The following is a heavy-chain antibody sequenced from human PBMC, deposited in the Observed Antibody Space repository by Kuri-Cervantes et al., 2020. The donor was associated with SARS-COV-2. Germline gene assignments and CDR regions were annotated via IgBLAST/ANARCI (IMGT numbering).Heavy chain of an antibody. Sequence: GESLKISCAASGFSLSGFWMTWVRQAPGKGLEWVAYIRQDGGDTYYEDSVKGRFTISRDDAKNTLYLQMNSLRAEDTAVYYCAKEDSWIFGVVRIDYWGQGTLVTVSS. CDR3: AKEDSWIFGVVRIDY. V-gene: IGHV3-7*03. J-gene: IGHJ4*02. CDR2: IRQDGGDT. CDR1: GFSLSGFW. D-gene: IGHD3-3*01.